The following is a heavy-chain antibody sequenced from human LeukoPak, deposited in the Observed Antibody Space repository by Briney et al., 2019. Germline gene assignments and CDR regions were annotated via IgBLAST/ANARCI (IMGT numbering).Heavy chain of an antibody. J-gene: IGHJ4*02. CDR1: GGTFNSYA. Sequence: GASVKVSFKASGGTFNSYAINWVRQAPGQGLEWMGGIIPIFGTVNYAQKFQGRVTITADKSTTTAYMELSSLRSEDTAVYYCAKDWIGYCSGGSCYSEDYWGQGTLLTVSS. V-gene: IGHV1-69*06. CDR3: AKDWIGYCSGGSCYSEDY. CDR2: IIPIFGTV. D-gene: IGHD2-15*01.